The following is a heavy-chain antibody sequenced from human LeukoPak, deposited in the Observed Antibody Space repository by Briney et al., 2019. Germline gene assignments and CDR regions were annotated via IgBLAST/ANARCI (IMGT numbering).Heavy chain of an antibody. CDR1: GFTFSSYA. Sequence: GGSLRLSCAASGFTFSSYAMSWVRQAPGKGLEWVSGISWNSGSIGYADSVKGRFTISRDNAKNSLYLQMNSLRAEDTALYYCAKDIRHGHYDFWSGYPFDAFDIWGQGTMVTVSS. J-gene: IGHJ3*02. V-gene: IGHV3-9*01. CDR3: AKDIRHGHYDFWSGYPFDAFDI. D-gene: IGHD3-3*01. CDR2: ISWNSGSI.